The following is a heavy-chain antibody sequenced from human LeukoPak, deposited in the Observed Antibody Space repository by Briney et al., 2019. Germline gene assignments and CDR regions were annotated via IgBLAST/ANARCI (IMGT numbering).Heavy chain of an antibody. Sequence: GASVKVSCKASGYTFTSYGISWVRQAPGQGLEWMGWISAYNGNTNYAQKLQGRVIMTRDTSTRTVYMELYSLRSDDTAVYYCARGWLRLKFDLWGQGTQLTVSS. D-gene: IGHD5-12*01. J-gene: IGHJ4*02. CDR3: ARGWLRLKFDL. V-gene: IGHV1-18*01. CDR1: GYTFTSYG. CDR2: ISAYNGNT.